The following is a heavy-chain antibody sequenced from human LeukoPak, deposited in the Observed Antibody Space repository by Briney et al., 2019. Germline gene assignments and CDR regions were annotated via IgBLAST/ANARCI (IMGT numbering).Heavy chain of an antibody. J-gene: IGHJ5*02. Sequence: SGPTLVNPTQTLTLTCTFSGFSLSTSGVGVGWIRQPPGKALEWLALIYWDDDKRYSPSLKSRLTITKDTSKNQVVLTMTNMDPVDTATYYCAHRGYFTMVRGVIQEGGSYNWFDPWGQGTLVTVSS. CDR2: IYWDDDK. V-gene: IGHV2-5*02. CDR1: GFSLSTSGVG. D-gene: IGHD3-10*01. CDR3: AHRGYFTMVRGVIQEGGSYNWFDP.